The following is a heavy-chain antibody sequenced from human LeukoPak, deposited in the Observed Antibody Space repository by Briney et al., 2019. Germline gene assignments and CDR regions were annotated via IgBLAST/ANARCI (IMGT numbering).Heavy chain of an antibody. CDR3: ARGKHTAAIPDY. CDR1: GFTFSTYW. D-gene: IGHD6-13*01. Sequence: GGSLRLSCAASGFTFSTYWMHWVRQAPGKGLVRVSRINADVSSTSYADSVKGRFTISRDNAKNTLYLQMNSLRAEDTAVYYCARGKHTAAIPDYWGQGTLVTVSS. J-gene: IGHJ4*02. V-gene: IGHV3-74*01. CDR2: INADVSST.